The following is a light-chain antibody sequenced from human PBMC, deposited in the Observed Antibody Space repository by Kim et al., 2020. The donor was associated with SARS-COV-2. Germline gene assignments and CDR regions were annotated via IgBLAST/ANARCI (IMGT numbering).Light chain of an antibody. CDR1: QSINTY. CDR3: QQSYSTLRT. J-gene: IGKJ1*01. CDR2: AAS. V-gene: IGKV1-39*01. Sequence: ASVGDRVTITCRESQSINTYLNWYQQKPGKAPKLLIYAASTLQSEVPSRFSGSGSGTDFTLTISSLQPEDFATYYCQQSYSTLRTFGQGTKVDIK.